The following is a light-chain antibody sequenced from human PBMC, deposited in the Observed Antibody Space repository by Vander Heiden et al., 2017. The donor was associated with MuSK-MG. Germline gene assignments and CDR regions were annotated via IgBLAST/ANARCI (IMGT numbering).Light chain of an antibody. CDR3: QQSYSTLPLT. CDR2: GAS. Sequence: DIQMTQSPSSLSASVGDRVTIACRASQSISTYLNWFQQKPGKAPRLLIDGASSLQSGVPSRFSGSGSGTDFTLTISSLQPEDFATYYCQQSYSTLPLTFGGGTTVDIK. J-gene: IGKJ4*02. CDR1: QSISTY. V-gene: IGKV1-39*01.